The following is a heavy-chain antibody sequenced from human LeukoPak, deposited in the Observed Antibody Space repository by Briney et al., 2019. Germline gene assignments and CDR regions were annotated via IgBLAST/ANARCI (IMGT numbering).Heavy chain of an antibody. CDR3: ARGRGYSYVDY. J-gene: IGHJ4*02. CDR1: GFTFGSYV. CDR2: IYSGGST. Sequence: GGSLRLSCAASGFTFGSYVMSWVRQAPGKGLEWVSVIYSGGSTYYADSVKGRFTISRDNSKNTLYLQMNSLRAEDTAVYYCARGRGYSYVDYWGQGTLVTVSS. V-gene: IGHV3-66*01. D-gene: IGHD5-18*01.